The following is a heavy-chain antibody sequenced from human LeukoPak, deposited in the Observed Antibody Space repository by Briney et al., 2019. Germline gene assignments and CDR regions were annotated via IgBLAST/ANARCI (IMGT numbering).Heavy chain of an antibody. J-gene: IGHJ5*02. CDR3: ARAGFNCSSTSCYHRSWFDP. CDR2: INPSGGST. V-gene: IGHV1-46*01. D-gene: IGHD2-2*01. Sequence: ASVKVSCKASGYTFTSYYMHWVRQAPGQGLEWMGIINPSGGSTSYAQKFQGRVTITRDMSTSTVYMEPSSLRSEDTAVYYCARAGFNCSSTSCYHRSWFDPWGQGTLVTVSS. CDR1: GYTFTSYY.